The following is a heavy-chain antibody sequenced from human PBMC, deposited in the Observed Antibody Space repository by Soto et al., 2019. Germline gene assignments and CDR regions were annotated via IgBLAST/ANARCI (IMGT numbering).Heavy chain of an antibody. CDR2: IYYSGST. CDR1: GGSISSGDYY. J-gene: IGHJ5*02. CDR3: ARAMVVTQNWFDL. Sequence: PSETLSLTCTVSGGSISSGDYYWSWIRQPPGKGLEWIGYIYYSGSTYYNPSLKSRVTISVDTSKNQFSLKLSSVTAADTAVYYCARAMVVTQNWFDLWGQGTLVTVSS. D-gene: IGHD2-21*02. V-gene: IGHV4-30-4*01.